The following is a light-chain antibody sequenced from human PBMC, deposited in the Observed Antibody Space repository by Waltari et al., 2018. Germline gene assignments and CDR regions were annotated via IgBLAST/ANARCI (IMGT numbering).Light chain of an antibody. CDR3: QQYYTTPRT. CDR1: QRILYSSNNENY. Sequence: DIVMTQPPDSLAVSLGERATINCTSSQRILYSSNNENYLAWYQQKPGQPPKLLIYWASTRESGVPDRFSGSGSGTDFTLTISSLQAEDVAIYYCQQYYTTPRTFGQGTKVEIK. J-gene: IGKJ1*01. CDR2: WAS. V-gene: IGKV4-1*01.